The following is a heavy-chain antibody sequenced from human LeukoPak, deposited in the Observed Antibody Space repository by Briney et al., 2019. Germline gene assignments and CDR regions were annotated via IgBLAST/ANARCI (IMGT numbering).Heavy chain of an antibody. CDR1: GFTFSSYA. J-gene: IGHJ4*02. CDR3: ARDSPVDPFDY. Sequence: GGSLRLSFAASGFTFSSYAMHWVRQAPGKGLEWVAVISYDGSNKYYADSVKGRFTISRDNSKNTLYLQMNSLRAEDTAVYYCARDSPVDPFDYWGQGTLVTVSS. CDR2: ISYDGSNK. V-gene: IGHV3-30-3*01.